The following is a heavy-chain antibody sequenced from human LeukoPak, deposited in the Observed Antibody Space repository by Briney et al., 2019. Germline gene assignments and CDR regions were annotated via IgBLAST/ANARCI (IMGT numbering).Heavy chain of an antibody. J-gene: IGHJ4*02. Sequence: GGSLRLSCAASGFTLCSYWMHWVRQAPGKGLVLVSRINSDGSSTSYADSVKGRFTISRDIAKNTLYLQMNSLRAEDTAVYYCARDARYYDSSGSPGDYWGQGTLVTVSS. D-gene: IGHD3-22*01. V-gene: IGHV3-74*01. CDR2: INSDGSST. CDR3: ARDARYYDSSGSPGDY. CDR1: GFTLCSYW.